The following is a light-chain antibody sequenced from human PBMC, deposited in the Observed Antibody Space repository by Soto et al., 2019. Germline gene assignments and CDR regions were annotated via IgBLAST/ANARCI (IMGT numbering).Light chain of an antibody. CDR1: QTISSW. Sequence: DIQMTQSPSTLSGSVGDRVTITFRASQTISSWLAWYQQKPGKAPKLLIYKASTLKSGVPARFSGSGSGTDFTLTISSLEPEDFAVYYCQQRSNWPQTFGQGTKVDIK. V-gene: IGKV1-5*03. CDR3: QQRSNWPQT. CDR2: KAS. J-gene: IGKJ1*01.